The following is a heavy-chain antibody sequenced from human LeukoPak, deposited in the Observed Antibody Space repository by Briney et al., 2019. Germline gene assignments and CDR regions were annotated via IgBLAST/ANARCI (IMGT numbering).Heavy chain of an antibody. CDR2: INAGNGNT. CDR3: ARYGYSGYADAFDI. J-gene: IGHJ3*02. CDR1: GYTFTSYA. D-gene: IGHD5-12*01. V-gene: IGHV1-3*01. Sequence: ASVKVSCKASGYTFTSYAMHWVRQAPGQRLEWMGWINAGNGNTKYSQKLQGRVTITRDTSASTAYMELSSLRSEDTAVYYCARYGYSGYADAFDIWGQGTMVTVSS.